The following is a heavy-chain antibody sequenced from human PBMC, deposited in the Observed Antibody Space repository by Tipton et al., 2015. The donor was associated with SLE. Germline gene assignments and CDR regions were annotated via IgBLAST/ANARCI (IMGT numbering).Heavy chain of an antibody. CDR2: IYVSGGT. CDR3: ARDRAICDSTSCFRSYFDS. CDR1: GDSITSDNHF. J-gene: IGHJ4*02. Sequence: LRLSCTVAGDSITSDNHFWSWIRQPAGKGLEWIGRIYVSGGTNYNPSLQSRSSISIDTSKSQFSLRLSSVTAADTAVYYCARDRAICDSTSCFRSYFDSWGQGTLVTVSS. V-gene: IGHV4-61*02. D-gene: IGHD2-2*01.